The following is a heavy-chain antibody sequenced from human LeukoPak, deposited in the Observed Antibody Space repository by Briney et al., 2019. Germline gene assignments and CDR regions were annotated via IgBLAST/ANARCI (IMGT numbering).Heavy chain of an antibody. CDR1: GLTFSSYG. Sequence: GGSLRLSCAASGLTFSSYGMHWVRQAPGKGLEWVAVISYDGSNKYYADSVKGRFTISRDNSKNTLYLQMNSLRAEDTAVYYCAKDPSDSSGYFDYWGQGTLVTVSS. CDR3: AKDPSDSSGYFDY. CDR2: ISYDGSNK. V-gene: IGHV3-30*18. J-gene: IGHJ4*02. D-gene: IGHD3-22*01.